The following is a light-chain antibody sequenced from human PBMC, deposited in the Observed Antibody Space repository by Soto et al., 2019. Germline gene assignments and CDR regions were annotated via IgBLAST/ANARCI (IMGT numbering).Light chain of an antibody. V-gene: IGKV3-11*01. Sequence: EIVMTQSPATLSVSPGETATLSCRASQSVSSYLAWYQQKPGQAPRLLIYDASNRATGIPARFSGSGSGTDFTLTISSLEPEDFATYYCQQYESLPLTFGQGTRLEIK. CDR3: QQYESLPLT. CDR2: DAS. J-gene: IGKJ5*01. CDR1: QSVSSY.